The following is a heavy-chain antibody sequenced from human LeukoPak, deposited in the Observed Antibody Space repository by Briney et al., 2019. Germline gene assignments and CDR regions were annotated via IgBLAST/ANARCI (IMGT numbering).Heavy chain of an antibody. Sequence: SVTVSCKASGGTFSSYAISWVRQAPGQGLEWMGRIIPILGIANYAQKFQGRVTITADKSTSTAYMELSSLRSEDTAVYYCAREPDYVWGSYRQFDYWGQGTLVTVSS. D-gene: IGHD3-16*02. CDR3: AREPDYVWGSYRQFDY. CDR2: IIPILGIA. V-gene: IGHV1-69*04. J-gene: IGHJ4*02. CDR1: GGTFSSYA.